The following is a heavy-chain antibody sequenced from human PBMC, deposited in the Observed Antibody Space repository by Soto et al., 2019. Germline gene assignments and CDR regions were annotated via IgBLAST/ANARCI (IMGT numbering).Heavy chain of an antibody. D-gene: IGHD1-26*01. J-gene: IGHJ5*02. CDR1: GFTFSSYS. CDR2: ISSSSSYI. V-gene: IGHV3-21*01. Sequence: EVQLVESGGGLVKPGGSRRLSCAASGFTFSSYSMNWVRQAPGKGLEWVSSISSSSSYIYYADSVKGRFTISRDNAKNSLYLQMNSLRAEDTAVYYCARDKSPYSGSYYSRFDPWGQGTLVTVSS. CDR3: ARDKSPYSGSYYSRFDP.